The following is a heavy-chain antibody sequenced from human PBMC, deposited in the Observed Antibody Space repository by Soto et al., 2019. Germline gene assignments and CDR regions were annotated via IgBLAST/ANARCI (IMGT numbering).Heavy chain of an antibody. CDR2: IYYSGST. V-gene: IGHV4-30-4*01. Sequence: QVQLQESGPGLVKPSQTLSLTCTVSGGSISSGDYYWSWIRQPPGKGLEWIGYIYYSGSTYYNPSHRSRVTISVDTSKNQFSLKLSSVTAADTAVYYCARDMGVLSYDSRGYQPFDYWGQGTLVTVSS. J-gene: IGHJ4*02. CDR3: ARDMGVLSYDSRGYQPFDY. D-gene: IGHD3-22*01. CDR1: GGSISSGDYY.